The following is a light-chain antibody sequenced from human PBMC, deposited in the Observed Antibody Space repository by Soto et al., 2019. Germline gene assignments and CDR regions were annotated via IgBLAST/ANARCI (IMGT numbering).Light chain of an antibody. CDR1: SSGVGASNY. Sequence: VLTQPASVSGSPGQSITISCTGTSSGVGASNYVSWYQQLPGKVPNLIIYEVSSRPSGVSDRFSGSKSGNTASLTISGLQAEDEGDYYCNAYTTSSTRVFGSGTKVTVL. CDR3: NAYTTSSTRV. V-gene: IGLV2-14*01. J-gene: IGLJ1*01. CDR2: EVS.